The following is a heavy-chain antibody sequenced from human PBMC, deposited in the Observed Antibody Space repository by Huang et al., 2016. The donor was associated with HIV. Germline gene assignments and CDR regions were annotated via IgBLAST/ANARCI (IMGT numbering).Heavy chain of an antibody. D-gene: IGHD3-22*01. Sequence: EVQLVESGGGLVQPGGFLRLSCAVSGFSISSYWVHWVRQAPGKGRVWVSRSNSYVSSTSYADPVKCRFTISRDNAKNTLYLQMNSLRAEDTAVYYCARDPRIQSWLNFFDYWGQGTLVSVSS. CDR3: ARDPRIQSWLNFFDY. J-gene: IGHJ4*02. CDR2: SNSYVSST. CDR1: GFSISSYW. V-gene: IGHV3-74*01.